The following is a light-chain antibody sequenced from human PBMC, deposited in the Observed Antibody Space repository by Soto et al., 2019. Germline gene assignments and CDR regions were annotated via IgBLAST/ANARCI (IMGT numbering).Light chain of an antibody. V-gene: IGKV3-20*01. CDR3: HQYGDSPL. J-gene: IGKJ3*01. CDR2: GAS. CDR1: QSVRSSY. Sequence: EIVLTQSPGTLSLSPGERATLSCRASQSVRSSYLAWYQQKPGQAPRLLIYGASIRATGIPDRFGGSGSGTDFTLTISRLAPEDFAVYYCHQYGDSPLFGPGTKVDIK.